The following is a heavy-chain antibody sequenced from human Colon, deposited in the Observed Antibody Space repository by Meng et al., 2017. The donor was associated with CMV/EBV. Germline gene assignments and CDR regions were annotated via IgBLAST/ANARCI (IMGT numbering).Heavy chain of an antibody. D-gene: IGHD3-3*01. CDR3: AKGADYLNFWSGYDY. CDR1: GFNFNKFD. J-gene: IGHJ4*02. CDR2: IGGGGVNA. Sequence: GESLKISCSASGFNFNKFDMSWVRQAPGKGLEWVSSIGGGGVNAYYTEAVKGRFTISRDNSRNTLYLELSSLRADDTAVYYCAKGADYLNFWSGYDYWGQGTLVTVSS. V-gene: IGHV3-23*01.